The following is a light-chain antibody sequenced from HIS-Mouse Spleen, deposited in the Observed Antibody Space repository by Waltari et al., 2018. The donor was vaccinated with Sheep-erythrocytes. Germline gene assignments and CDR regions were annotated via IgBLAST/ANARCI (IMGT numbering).Light chain of an antibody. J-gene: IGLJ2*01. V-gene: IGLV3-1*01. Sequence: SYELTQPPSVSVSPGQTASITCSGDKLGDKYACWYQQKPGQSPVLVIYQDSKRPSGIPEGCSGSNSGNTATLTISGTQAMDEADYYCQAWDSSHVVFGGGTKLTVL. CDR1: KLGDKY. CDR3: QAWDSSHVV. CDR2: QDS.